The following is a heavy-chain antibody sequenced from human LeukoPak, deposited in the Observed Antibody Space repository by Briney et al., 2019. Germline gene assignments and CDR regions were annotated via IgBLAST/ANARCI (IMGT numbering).Heavy chain of an antibody. CDR3: AREGGVGPTAPPDYYSYQMAV. CDR2: ISPYTTKT. V-gene: IGHV1-18*01. CDR1: RYTFICYG. Sequence: GASVKVSCKASRYTFICYGITWVRQAPGQGLEWLGWISPYTTKTNYAQSLQGRVTMTTDTSTSTAYMELRSVRSDETTVYYCAREGGVGPTAPPDYYSYQMAVWGKGTTVTVSS. J-gene: IGHJ6*03. D-gene: IGHD1-26*01.